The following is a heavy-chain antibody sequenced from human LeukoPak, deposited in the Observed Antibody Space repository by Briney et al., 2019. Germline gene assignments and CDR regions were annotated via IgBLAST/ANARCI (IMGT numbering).Heavy chain of an antibody. CDR2: IYVGGSP. D-gene: IGHD7-27*01. CDR3: VRDEDYWGSPH. V-gene: IGHV4-61*02. CDR1: GGSISSGSYY. Sequence: SETLSLTCTVSGGSISSGSYYWTWIRQPAGKGLEWIGRIYVGGSPNYNPSLEGRLTISIDTSKNQFSLRLNSVTAADTATYFCVRDEDYWGSPHWGQGILVSVSS. J-gene: IGHJ4*02.